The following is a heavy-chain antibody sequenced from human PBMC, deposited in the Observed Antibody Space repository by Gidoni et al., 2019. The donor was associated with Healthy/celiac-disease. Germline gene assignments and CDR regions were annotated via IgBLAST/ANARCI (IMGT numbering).Heavy chain of an antibody. CDR2: IYYSGST. Sequence: QLQLQESGPGLVKPSETLSLTCTVSGGSISSSSYYWGWIRQPPGKGLEWIGSIYYSGSTYYNPSLKSRVTISVDTSKNQFSLKLSSVTAADTAVYYCARRHSSSWEPFDYWGQGTLVTVSS. J-gene: IGHJ4*02. D-gene: IGHD6-13*01. CDR3: ARRHSSSWEPFDY. CDR1: GGSISSSSYY. V-gene: IGHV4-39*01.